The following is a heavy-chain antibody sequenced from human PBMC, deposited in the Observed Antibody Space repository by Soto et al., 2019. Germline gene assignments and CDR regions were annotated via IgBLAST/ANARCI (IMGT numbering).Heavy chain of an antibody. CDR2: ISSSSSYI. V-gene: IGHV3-21*01. J-gene: IGHJ4*02. Sequence: EVQLVESGGGLVKPGGSLRLSCAASGFTFSSYSMNWVRQAPGKGLEWVSSISSSSSYIYYADSVKGRFTISRDNAKNSLYPQMNSLRAEDTAVYYCARVGIAAAGTDYWGQGTLVTVSS. CDR3: ARVGIAAAGTDY. CDR1: GFTFSSYS. D-gene: IGHD6-13*01.